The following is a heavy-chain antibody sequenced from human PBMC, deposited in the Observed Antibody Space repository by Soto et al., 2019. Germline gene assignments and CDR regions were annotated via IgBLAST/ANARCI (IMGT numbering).Heavy chain of an antibody. J-gene: IGHJ4*02. CDR2: ISGSGGST. CDR1: GFTFSSYA. CDR3: AKGGSYIVATINFAD. D-gene: IGHD5-12*01. Sequence: GGSLRLSCAASGFTFSSYAMSWVRQAPGKGLEWVSAISGSGGSTYYADSVKGRFTISRDNSKNTLYLQMNSLRAEDTAVYYCAKGGSYIVATINFADWGQGTLVTVSS. V-gene: IGHV3-23*01.